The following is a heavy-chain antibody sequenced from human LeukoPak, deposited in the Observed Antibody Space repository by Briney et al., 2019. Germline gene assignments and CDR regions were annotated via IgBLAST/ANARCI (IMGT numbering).Heavy chain of an antibody. CDR1: GFTFDDYA. J-gene: IGHJ5*02. D-gene: IGHD1-26*01. CDR2: ISWNSGSI. V-gene: IGHV3-9*01. Sequence: GRSLRPSCAASGFTFDDYAMHWVRHAPGKGLEWVSGISWNSGSIGYADSVKGRFTISRDNAKNSLYLQMNSLRAEDTALYYCAKDNDGRIGDNWFDPWGQGTLVTVSS. CDR3: AKDNDGRIGDNWFDP.